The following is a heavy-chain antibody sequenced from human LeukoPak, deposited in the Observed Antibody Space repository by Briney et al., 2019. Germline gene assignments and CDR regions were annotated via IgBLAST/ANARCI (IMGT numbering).Heavy chain of an antibody. V-gene: IGHV3-23*01. CDR3: AKDRDIVVVPAAPDGDGMDV. CDR1: GFTFSSYA. CDR2: ISGSGGST. Sequence: GGTLRLSCAASGFTFSSYAMSWVRQAPGKGLEWVSAISGSGGSTYYADSVKGRFTISRDNSKNTLYLQMNSLRAEDTAVYYCAKDRDIVVVPAAPDGDGMDVWGQGTTVTVSS. J-gene: IGHJ6*02. D-gene: IGHD2-2*01.